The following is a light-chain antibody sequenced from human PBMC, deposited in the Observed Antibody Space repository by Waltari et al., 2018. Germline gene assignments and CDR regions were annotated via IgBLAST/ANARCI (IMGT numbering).Light chain of an antibody. V-gene: IGKV1-39*01. CDR3: QQSYRAPLT. J-gene: IGKJ4*01. CDR1: EDLNKY. CDR2: ATS. Sequence: DIQMTQSPSSLSASVGDRVTITCRASEDLNKYLNWYQQKPGKAPRLLISATSTLRSGVPSRFSGSSSGTDFSLTISSLQAEDCAIYYCQQSYRAPLTFGGGTKVEI.